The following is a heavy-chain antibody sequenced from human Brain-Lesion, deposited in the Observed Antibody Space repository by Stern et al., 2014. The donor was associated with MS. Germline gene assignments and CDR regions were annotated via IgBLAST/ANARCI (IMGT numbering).Heavy chain of an antibody. CDR2: INPKSGGT. Sequence: QVQLVQSGAEVKKPGASVKVSCKASGYTFTGYYMHWVRQAPGQGLEWMGCINPKSGGTNYAQNFQGWVTMTRDTSINTAYMELSRLRSDDTAVYYCATYYYDSTGYNDFWGQGTLVTVSS. CDR1: GYTFTGYY. CDR3: ATYYYDSTGYNDF. D-gene: IGHD3-22*01. J-gene: IGHJ4*02. V-gene: IGHV1-2*04.